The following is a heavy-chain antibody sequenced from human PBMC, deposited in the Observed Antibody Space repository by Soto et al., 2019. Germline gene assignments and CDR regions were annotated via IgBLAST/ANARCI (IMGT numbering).Heavy chain of an antibody. CDR1: GYIFANHY. J-gene: IGHJ4*02. V-gene: IGHV1-46*01. CDR2: INPSGGST. Sequence: QVQLVQSGAEVKKPGASMKVSCKASGYIFANHYIHWVRQAPGQGLEWMGIINPSGGSTNYLQKFQGRVTMPRDTSTSTVYMELSSLRSEDTAVYFCARADYYDGSGFYYDYWGQGTLVTVSS. CDR3: ARADYYDGSGFYYDY. D-gene: IGHD3-22*01.